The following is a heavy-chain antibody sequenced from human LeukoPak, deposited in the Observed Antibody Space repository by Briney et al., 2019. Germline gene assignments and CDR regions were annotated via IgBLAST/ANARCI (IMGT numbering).Heavy chain of an antibody. CDR2: IYSGGST. D-gene: IGHD3-3*01. CDR3: ARATFGVVIGYYYYGMDV. Sequence: PGRSLRLSCAASGFTVSSNYMSWVRQAPGKGLEWVSVIYSGGSTYYADSVKGRFTISRDNSKNTLYLQMNSLRAEDTAVYYCARATFGVVIGYYYYGMDVWGQGTTVTVSS. V-gene: IGHV3-66*01. CDR1: GFTVSSNY. J-gene: IGHJ6*02.